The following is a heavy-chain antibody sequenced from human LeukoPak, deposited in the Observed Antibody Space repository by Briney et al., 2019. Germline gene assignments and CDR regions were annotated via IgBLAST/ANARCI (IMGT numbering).Heavy chain of an antibody. D-gene: IGHD6-13*01. J-gene: IGHJ4*02. Sequence: PSETLSLTCTVSVRPNKHHHWSGIRQSPGKGLEWLGYIYYTGSTNYNPSLKSRVTISVDPSKNQFSLKLRSVTAAHTAVFYWDVRLCGYSSGGYCGGGPTFDYWGQGTLVTVSS. V-gene: IGHV4-59*11. CDR2: IYYTGST. CDR3: DVRLCGYSSGGYCGGGPTFDY. CDR1: VRPNKHHH.